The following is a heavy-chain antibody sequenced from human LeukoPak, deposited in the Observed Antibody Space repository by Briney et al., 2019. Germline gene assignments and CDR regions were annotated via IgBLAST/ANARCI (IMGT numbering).Heavy chain of an antibody. D-gene: IGHD5-12*01. CDR1: GFTFRSYW. V-gene: IGHV3-30*02. CDR3: AKDKAFGYSGYD. Sequence: GGSLRLSCVASGFTFRSYWMSWVRQAPGKGLEWVAFIRYDGSNKYYAGSVKGRFTISRDNSKNTLYLQMNSLRAEDTAVYYCAKDKAFGYSGYDWGQGTLVTVSS. J-gene: IGHJ4*02. CDR2: IRYDGSNK.